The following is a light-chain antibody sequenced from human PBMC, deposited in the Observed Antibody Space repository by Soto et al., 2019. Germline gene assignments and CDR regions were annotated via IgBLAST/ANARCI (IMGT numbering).Light chain of an antibody. V-gene: IGKV3-20*01. J-gene: IGKJ4*01. CDR3: QQYSSSRLT. CDR1: QSVSSSF. CDR2: GAS. Sequence: EIVLTQSPGTLSLSPGERATLSCRASQSVSSSFLAWYQQKPGQAPRLLMYGASGRATGIPDRFSGSGSGTVFTLTISRLEPEDFAVYYCQQYSSSRLTFGGGTKVEIK.